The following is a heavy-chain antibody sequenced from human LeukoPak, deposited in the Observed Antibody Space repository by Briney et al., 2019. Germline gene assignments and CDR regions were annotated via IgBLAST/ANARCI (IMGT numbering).Heavy chain of an antibody. D-gene: IGHD6-6*01. CDR2: IIPVFGTA. Sequence: ASVKVSCKASGGTFSSYAISRVRQAPGQGLEWMGGIIPVFGTANYAQKFQGRVTITTDESTSTAYMELSSLRSEDTAVYYCARVGHTYSRSSDQTFDYWGQGTLVTVSS. CDR1: GGTFSSYA. J-gene: IGHJ4*02. CDR3: ARVGHTYSRSSDQTFDY. V-gene: IGHV1-69*05.